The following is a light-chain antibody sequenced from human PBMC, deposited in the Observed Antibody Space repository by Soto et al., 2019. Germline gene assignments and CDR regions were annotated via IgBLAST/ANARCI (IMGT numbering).Light chain of an antibody. J-gene: IGKJ4*01. CDR1: QDISVY. V-gene: IGKV1-33*01. CDR2: EAS. CDR3: QHYDDVLVT. Sequence: IQLTQSPSSLSASVGETVTVTCQASQDISVYLNWYQEKPGKAPTLLIYEASNLKTGVPSRFSGLGSGTHFTLTISNLKPEDIATYFCQHYDDVLVTFGGGTKVDIK.